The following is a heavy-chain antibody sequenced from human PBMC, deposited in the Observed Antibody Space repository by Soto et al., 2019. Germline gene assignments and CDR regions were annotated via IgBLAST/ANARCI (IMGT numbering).Heavy chain of an antibody. D-gene: IGHD1-7*01. CDR3: AKDRRAGGNYGFYSDF. CDR2: SSSTGAGT. Sequence: EVQLLESGGGLVQPGGSLRLSCAASGFTFSSYGMTWVRQAPGKGLEWVSFSSSTGAGTYYADSVKGRFTISRDNSNNTQYLQMTSLRADDTAVYYCAKDRRAGGNYGFYSDFWGQGALVIVSS. V-gene: IGHV3-23*01. J-gene: IGHJ4*02. CDR1: GFTFSSYG.